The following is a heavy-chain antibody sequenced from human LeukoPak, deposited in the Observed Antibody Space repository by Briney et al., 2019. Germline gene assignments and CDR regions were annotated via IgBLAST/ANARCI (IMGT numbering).Heavy chain of an antibody. CDR3: ARVVVVTPYYYYGMDV. CDR2: ISSSSSYI. D-gene: IGHD2-21*02. V-gene: IGHV3-21*01. CDR1: GFTFSSYS. Sequence: GGSPRLSCAASGFTFSSYSMNWVRQAPGKGLEWVSSISSSSSYIYYADSVKGRFTISRDNAKNSLYLQMNSLRAEDTAVYYCARVVVVTPYYYYGMDVWGQGTTVTVSS. J-gene: IGHJ6*02.